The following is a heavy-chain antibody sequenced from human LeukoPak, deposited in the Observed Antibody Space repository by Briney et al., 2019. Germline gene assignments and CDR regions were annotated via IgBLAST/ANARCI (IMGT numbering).Heavy chain of an antibody. CDR2: IYYSGST. J-gene: IGHJ5*02. CDR3: ARGFDYGVWFDP. V-gene: IGHV4-61*01. CDR1: GGSVSSGSYY. Sequence: SETLSLTCTVSGGSVSSGSYYWSWIRQPPGKGLEWIGYIYYSGSTNCNPSLKSRVTISVDTSKNQFSLKLSSVTAADTAVYYCARGFDYGVWFDPWGQGTLVNVSS. D-gene: IGHD4-17*01.